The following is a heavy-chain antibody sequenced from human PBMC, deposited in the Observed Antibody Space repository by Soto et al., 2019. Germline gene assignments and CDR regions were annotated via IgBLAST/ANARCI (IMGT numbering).Heavy chain of an antibody. D-gene: IGHD6-13*01. CDR2: IYYSGST. Sequence: QVQLQESGPGLVKPSQTLSLTCTVSGGSISSGDYYWSWIRQPPGKGLEWIGYIYYSGSTYYNPSPKSRVTISVDTSKNQFSLKLGSVTAADPAVYYCARFVLRASSSSWYEVWDYWGQGTLVTVSS. CDR1: GGSISSGDYY. V-gene: IGHV4-30-4*01. CDR3: ARFVLRASSSSWYEVWDY. J-gene: IGHJ4*02.